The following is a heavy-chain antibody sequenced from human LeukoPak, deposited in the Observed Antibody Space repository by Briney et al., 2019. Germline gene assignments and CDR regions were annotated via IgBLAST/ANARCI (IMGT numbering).Heavy chain of an antibody. J-gene: IGHJ5*02. V-gene: IGHV3-7*01. Sequence: GGSLRLSCAASRFTFSTYWISWVRQAPGQGLEWVANIKQDGSEKYYVDSVKGRFTISRDNAKNSLDLQMNSLRAEDTAVYYCTRSIYGGIDQWGQGTLVTVSS. CDR2: IKQDGSEK. CDR3: TRSIYGGIDQ. CDR1: RFTFSTYW. D-gene: IGHD4-23*01.